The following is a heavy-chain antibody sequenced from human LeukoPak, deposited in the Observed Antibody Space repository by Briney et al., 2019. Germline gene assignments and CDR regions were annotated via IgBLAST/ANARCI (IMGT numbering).Heavy chain of an antibody. CDR1: GGSISSYY. CDR2: IYYSGST. J-gene: IGHJ4*02. CDR3: ATATRGLVRGIDY. Sequence: SETLSLTCTVSGGSISSYYWSWIRQPPGKGLEWIGYIYYSGSTNYNPSLKSRVTISVDTSSNQFSLKLSSVTAADTAVYYCATATRGLVRGIDYWGQGTLVTVSS. D-gene: IGHD3-10*01. V-gene: IGHV4-59*01.